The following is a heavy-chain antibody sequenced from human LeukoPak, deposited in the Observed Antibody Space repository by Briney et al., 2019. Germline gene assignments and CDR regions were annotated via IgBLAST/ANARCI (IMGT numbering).Heavy chain of an antibody. CDR3: ARVYCGGGRCSSFFTS. Sequence: GGSLRLSCAASGFTFITAWMTWVRQAPGKGLEWVGRIKSKTSGGTTDYAAPVEGRFTISRDNAKNSLYVQMNSLRAEDTAVYYCARVYCGGGRCSSFFTSWGQGTLVTVSS. V-gene: IGHV3-15*01. CDR2: IKSKTSGGTT. CDR1: GFTFITAW. J-gene: IGHJ5*02. D-gene: IGHD2-15*01.